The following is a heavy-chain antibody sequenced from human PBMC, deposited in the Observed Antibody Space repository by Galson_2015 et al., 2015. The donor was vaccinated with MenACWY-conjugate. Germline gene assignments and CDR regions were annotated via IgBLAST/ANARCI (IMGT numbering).Heavy chain of an antibody. V-gene: IGHV1-69*01. J-gene: IGHJ5*02. D-gene: IGHD3-22*01. CDR3: ARGGTGGYSYNWFDP. CDR1: GGTFSSYA. Sequence: KASGGTFSSYAISWVRQAPGQGLEWMGGIIPIFGTANYAQKFQGRVTITADESTSTAYMELSSLRSEDTAVYYCARGGTGGYSYNWFDPWGQGTLVTVSS. CDR2: IIPIFGTA.